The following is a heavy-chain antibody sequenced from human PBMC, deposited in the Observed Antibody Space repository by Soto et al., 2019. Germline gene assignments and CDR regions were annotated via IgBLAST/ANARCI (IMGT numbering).Heavy chain of an antibody. Sequence: PSETLSLTCAVCGGSFSGYYWSWIRQPPGKXLEWIGEINHSGSTNYNPSLKSRVTISVDTSKNQFSLKLSSVTAADTAVYYCARQRIITMVRGVTLYYYYYGMDVWGQGTTVTVSS. V-gene: IGHV4-34*01. CDR1: GGSFSGYY. J-gene: IGHJ6*02. CDR3: ARQRIITMVRGVTLYYYYYGMDV. CDR2: INHSGST. D-gene: IGHD3-10*01.